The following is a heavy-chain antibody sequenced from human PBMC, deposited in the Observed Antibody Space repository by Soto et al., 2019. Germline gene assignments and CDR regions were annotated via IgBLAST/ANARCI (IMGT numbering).Heavy chain of an antibody. V-gene: IGHV4-4*02. Sequence: QVHLQEVGPGLVKSSGTLSLTCSVSGGSITTNWWSWVRQPPGRGLEWIGEIYHRGPTHYNPSLRGRVAISADTSNKPFSLHLTSLTAAAAAMYYCALHVAVPRTRGFDYWGQGNLVTVSS. D-gene: IGHD6-19*01. CDR1: GGSITTNW. CDR2: IYHRGPT. CDR3: ALHVAVPRTRGFDY. J-gene: IGHJ4*02.